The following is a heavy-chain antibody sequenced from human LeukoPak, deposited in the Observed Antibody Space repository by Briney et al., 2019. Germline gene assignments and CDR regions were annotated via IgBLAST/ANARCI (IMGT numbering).Heavy chain of an antibody. J-gene: IGHJ4*02. CDR1: GFTFSSYW. CDR2: INNPGTGT. V-gene: IGHV3-74*01. Sequence: TGGSLRLSCEASGFTFSSYWMHWVRQVPGKGLVWVAHINNPGTGTTYADAVKGRFTISRDNAKNTLYLQMNSLRADDTAIYYCARGSGGFDYWGQGTLITVSS. CDR3: ARGSGGFDY. D-gene: IGHD3-3*01.